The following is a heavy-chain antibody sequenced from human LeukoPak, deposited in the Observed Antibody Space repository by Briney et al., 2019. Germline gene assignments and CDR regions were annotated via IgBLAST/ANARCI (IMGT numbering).Heavy chain of an antibody. CDR2: MNPNSGNT. J-gene: IGHJ5*02. Sequence: GASVKVSCKASGYTFTSYDINWVRQATGQGLEWMGWMNPNSGNTGYAQKFQGRVTMTRNTFISTAYMELSSLRSEDTAVYYCARGRASRGFHNNWFDPWGQGTLVTVSS. CDR3: ARGRASRGFHNNWFDP. V-gene: IGHV1-8*01. D-gene: IGHD2-2*01. CDR1: GYTFTSYD.